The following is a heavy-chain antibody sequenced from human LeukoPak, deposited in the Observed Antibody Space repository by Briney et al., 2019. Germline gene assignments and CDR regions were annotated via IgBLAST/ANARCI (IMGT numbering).Heavy chain of an antibody. D-gene: IGHD6-13*01. Sequence: LRLSCAASGFTFSMYWMNWARQAPGKGLEWIGYIYYSGSTNYNPSLKSRVTISVDTSKNQFSLKLSSVTAADTAVYYCARFGAQDLAAAGFFFDYWGPGTLVTVSS. CDR3: ARFGAQDLAAAGFFFDY. CDR2: IYYSGST. V-gene: IGHV4-59*01. J-gene: IGHJ4*02. CDR1: GFTFSMYW.